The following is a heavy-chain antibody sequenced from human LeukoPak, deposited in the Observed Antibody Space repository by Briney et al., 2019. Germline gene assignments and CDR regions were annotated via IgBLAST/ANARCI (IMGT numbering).Heavy chain of an antibody. Sequence: PSETLSLTCTVSGGSISSSSYSWGWIRQPPGKGLEWIGSIYYSGSTYYNPSLKSRVTISVDTSKNQFSLKLSSVTAADTAVYYCARREDLDYYDSSGYSQTHAFDIWGQGTMVTVSS. CDR1: GGSISSSSYS. J-gene: IGHJ3*02. CDR3: ARREDLDYYDSSGYSQTHAFDI. CDR2: IYYSGST. D-gene: IGHD3-22*01. V-gene: IGHV4-39*01.